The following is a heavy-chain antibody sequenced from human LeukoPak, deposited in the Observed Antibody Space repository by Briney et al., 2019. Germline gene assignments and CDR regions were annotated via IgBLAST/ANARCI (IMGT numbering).Heavy chain of an antibody. V-gene: IGHV3-15*01. CDR1: GFTFINAW. CDR3: TSITPAGYLDY. D-gene: IGHD6-13*01. J-gene: IGHJ4*02. Sequence: PGGSLRLSCAASGFTFINAWMSWVRQAPGKGLEWVGRIKSNTDGGTTDYAAPVKGRFTISRDDSKNTLYLQMNTLKTEDTAVYSCTSITPAGYLDYWGQGTLVTVSS. CDR2: IKSNTDGGTT.